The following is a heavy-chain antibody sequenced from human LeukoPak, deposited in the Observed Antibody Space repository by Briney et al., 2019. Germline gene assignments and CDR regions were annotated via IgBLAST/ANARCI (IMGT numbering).Heavy chain of an antibody. J-gene: IGHJ4*02. CDR1: GYTPTELS. D-gene: IGHD3-22*01. CDR3: ATSRPHYYDSSGYYYYFDY. Sequence: ASVKVSCKVSGYTPTELSMHWVRQAPGKGLEWMGGFDPEDGETIYAQKFQGRVTMTEDTSTDTAYMELSSLRSEDTAVYYCATSRPHYYDSSGYYYYFDYWGQGTLVTVSS. CDR2: FDPEDGET. V-gene: IGHV1-24*01.